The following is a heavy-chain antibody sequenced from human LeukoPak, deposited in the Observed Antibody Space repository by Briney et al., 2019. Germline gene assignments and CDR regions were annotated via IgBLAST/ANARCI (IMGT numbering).Heavy chain of an antibody. CDR1: GLTFTIYS. V-gene: IGHV3-23*01. D-gene: IGHD2-21*01. Sequence: RPGGSLTLSCAPSGLTFTIYSMRWARHAPGGWLEWVSSIICCVGNTYYTGSVKGRFTIPRNNSKNTLYLQINSTRAEDAAVYYCANGTYDYSVSWGWGTLV. J-gene: IGHJ5*02. CDR2: IICCVGNT. CDR3: ANGTYDYSVS.